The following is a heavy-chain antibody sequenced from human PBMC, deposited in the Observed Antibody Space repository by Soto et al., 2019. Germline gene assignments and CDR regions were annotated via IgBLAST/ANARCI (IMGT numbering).Heavy chain of an antibody. Sequence: QVQLVQSGAEVKKPGSSVKVSCKASGGTFSSYAISWVRQAPGQGLEWMGGIIPIFGTANYAQKFQGRVTITADESTSTAYMGLSSLRSEDTAVYYCARDGSSGPRYYYGMDVWGQGTTVTVSS. CDR2: IIPIFGTA. V-gene: IGHV1-69*01. CDR1: GGTFSSYA. J-gene: IGHJ6*02. CDR3: ARDGSSGPRYYYGMDV. D-gene: IGHD2-15*01.